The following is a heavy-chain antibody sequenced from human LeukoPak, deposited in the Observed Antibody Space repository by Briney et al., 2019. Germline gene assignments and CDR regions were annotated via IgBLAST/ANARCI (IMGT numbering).Heavy chain of an antibody. D-gene: IGHD6-19*01. CDR3: AKDISVAVAGIAPLFDY. J-gene: IGHJ4*02. CDR1: GFTFDDYA. CDR2: ISWNSGSI. V-gene: IGHV3-9*01. Sequence: SGGSLRLSCAASGFTFDDYAMHWVRQAPGKGLEWVSGISWNSGSIGYADSVKGRFTISRDNAKNSLYLQMNSLRAEDTALYYCAKDISVAVAGIAPLFDYWGQGTLVTVSS.